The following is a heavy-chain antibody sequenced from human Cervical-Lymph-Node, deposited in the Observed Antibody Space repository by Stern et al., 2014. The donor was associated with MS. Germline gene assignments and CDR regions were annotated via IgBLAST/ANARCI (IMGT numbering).Heavy chain of an antibody. Sequence: EVQLVESGGGLIQPGGSLRLSCAASGFTFSNYAMSWVRQAPGKGLEWVSTISAGGSICYTDSVKGRFTISRDNSMNTLYLQMHGLGAEDTAVYYCTKHQAGERTPSDYWGQGTLVTVSS. CDR2: ISAGGSI. CDR3: TKHQAGERTPSDY. J-gene: IGHJ4*02. V-gene: IGHV3-23*04. D-gene: IGHD1-1*01. CDR1: GFTFSNYA.